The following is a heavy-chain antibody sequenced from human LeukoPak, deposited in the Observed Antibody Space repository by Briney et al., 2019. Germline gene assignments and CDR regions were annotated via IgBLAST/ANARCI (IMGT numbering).Heavy chain of an antibody. CDR3: ARSYSNHLFGMDV. D-gene: IGHD4-11*01. J-gene: IGHJ6*02. CDR1: GFIVTSYY. V-gene: IGHV3-66*01. CDR2: IYSGGTT. Sequence: PGGSPRLSCEASGFIVTSYYMTWVRQAPGKGLEWVSVIYSGGTTYYADSVKGRVAISRDNSKNTVFLQMNSVRAEDTAVYYCARSYSNHLFGMDVWGQGTTVTVSS.